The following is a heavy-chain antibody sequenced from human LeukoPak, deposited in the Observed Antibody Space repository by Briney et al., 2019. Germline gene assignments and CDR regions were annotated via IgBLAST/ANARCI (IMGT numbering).Heavy chain of an antibody. Sequence: VASVKVSCKASGYTFTGYYMHWVRQAPGQGLEWMGWINPNSGGTNYAQKFQGRVTMTRDTSISTAYMELSRLRSDDTAVYYCARAGYLFLECLLYLFDYWGQGTLATVSP. J-gene: IGHJ4*02. V-gene: IGHV1-2*02. CDR1: GYTFTGYY. CDR3: ARAGYLFLECLLYLFDY. D-gene: IGHD3-3*01. CDR2: INPNSGGT.